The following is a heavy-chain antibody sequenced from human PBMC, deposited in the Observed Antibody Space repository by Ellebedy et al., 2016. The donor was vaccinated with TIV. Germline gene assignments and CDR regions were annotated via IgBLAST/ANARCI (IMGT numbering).Heavy chain of an antibody. Sequence: SETLSLXXTVSGDSFSNTNFYWNWIRQCPGKGLEWIGYSYSIGSTYYNPSLRSRLTISLDTSQNQFSLKLSSVTAADTAVYYCTRGGQRGFQDVWGQGTLVTVSS. CDR3: TRGGQRGFQDV. CDR2: SYSIGST. CDR1: GDSFSNTNFY. J-gene: IGHJ4*02. V-gene: IGHV4-31*03. D-gene: IGHD2-21*01.